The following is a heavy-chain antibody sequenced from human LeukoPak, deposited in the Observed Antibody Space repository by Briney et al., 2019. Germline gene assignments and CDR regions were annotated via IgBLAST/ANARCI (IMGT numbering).Heavy chain of an antibody. V-gene: IGHV3-23*01. Sequence: AGGSLRLSCAVSGFTFSSYAMSWVRQAPGKGLEWVSSISSSGGSTYYADSVKGRFIVSRDNSKNTMYLQMNRLRAEDTAIYYCATRQPANYYYGMDVWGQGTLVTVSS. J-gene: IGHJ6*02. CDR1: GFTFSSYA. CDR2: ISSSGGST. CDR3: ATRQPANYYYGMDV.